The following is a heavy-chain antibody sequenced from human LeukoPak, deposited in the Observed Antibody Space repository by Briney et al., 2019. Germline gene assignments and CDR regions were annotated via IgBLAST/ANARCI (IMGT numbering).Heavy chain of an antibody. CDR3: TTSPGYSSGWSIFDY. J-gene: IGHJ4*02. CDR2: IKSKTDGGTT. CDR1: GFTFSNAW. V-gene: IGHV3-15*07. D-gene: IGHD6-19*01. Sequence: PGGSLRLSCAASGFTFSNAWMNWVRQAPGKGLEWVGRIKSKTDGGTTDYAAPVKGRFTISRDDSKNTLYLQMNSLKTEDTAVYYCTTSPGYSSGWSIFDYWGQGTLVTVSP.